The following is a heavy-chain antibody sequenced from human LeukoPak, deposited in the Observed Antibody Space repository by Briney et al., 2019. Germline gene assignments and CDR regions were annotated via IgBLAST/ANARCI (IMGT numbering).Heavy chain of an antibody. CDR2: IKQDGSEK. J-gene: IGHJ4*02. V-gene: IGHV3-7*01. CDR3: ARACSGGSCYLTFDY. Sequence: PGGSLRLSCAASGFTFSSYWMSWVRQAPGKGLEWVANIKQDGSEKYYVDSVKGRFTISRDNAKNSLYLQMNSLRAEDTAVYYCARACSGGSCYLTFDYWGQGTLVTVSS. D-gene: IGHD2-15*01. CDR1: GFTFSSYW.